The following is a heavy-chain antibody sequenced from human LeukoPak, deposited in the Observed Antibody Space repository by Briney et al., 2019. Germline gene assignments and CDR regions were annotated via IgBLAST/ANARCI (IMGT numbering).Heavy chain of an antibody. CDR2: ISSSSSTI. D-gene: IGHD6-6*01. CDR3: ARETYSSSSVDFDY. J-gene: IGHJ4*02. Sequence: GGSLRLSCAASGFTFSSYSMNWVRQAPGKGLEWVSYISSSSSTIYYADSVKGRFTTSRDNAKNSLYLQMNSLRAEDTAVYYCARETYSSSSVDFDYWGQGTLVTVSS. V-gene: IGHV3-48*04. CDR1: GFTFSSYS.